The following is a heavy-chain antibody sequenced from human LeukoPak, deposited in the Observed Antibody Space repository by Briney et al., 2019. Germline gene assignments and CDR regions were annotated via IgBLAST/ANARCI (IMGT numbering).Heavy chain of an antibody. V-gene: IGHV3-23*01. CDR2: ISGSGGST. CDR3: TRQDYDYVWGSYRYLSQFDY. J-gene: IGHJ4*02. D-gene: IGHD3-16*02. CDR1: GFTFSSYG. Sequence: GGSLRLSCAASGFTFSSYGMSWVRQAPGKGLEWVSAISGSGGSTYYADSVKGRFTISRDNSKNTLYLQMNSLKTEDTAVYYCTRQDYDYVWGSYRYLSQFDYWGQGTLVTVSS.